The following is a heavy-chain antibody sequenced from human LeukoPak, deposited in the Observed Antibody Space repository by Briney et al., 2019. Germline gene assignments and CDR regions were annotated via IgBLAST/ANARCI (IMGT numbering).Heavy chain of an antibody. J-gene: IGHJ6*02. V-gene: IGHV4-61*08. Sequence: SQTLSLTCTVSGGSISSGDYYWSWIRQPPGKGLEWIGYIYYSGSTNYNPSLKSRVTISVDTSKNQFSLKLSSVTAADTAVYYCARDQRGYRDYHYGMDVWGQGTTVTVSS. CDR2: IYYSGST. CDR1: GGSISSGDYY. D-gene: IGHD5-18*01. CDR3: ARDQRGYRDYHYGMDV.